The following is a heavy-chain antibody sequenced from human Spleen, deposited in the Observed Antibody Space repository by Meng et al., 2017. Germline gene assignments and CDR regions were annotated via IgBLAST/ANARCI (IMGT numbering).Heavy chain of an antibody. V-gene: IGHV4-61*01. Sequence: GSLRLSCTVSGGSISSSSYYWGWIRQPPGKGLEWIGYIYYSGSTNYNPSLKSRVSISVDTSRNQFSLKLSSVTAADTAVYYCARDPDYDVWSGSPTGYGMDVWGQGTMVTVSS. CDR2: IYYSGST. J-gene: IGHJ6*02. CDR3: ARDPDYDVWSGSPTGYGMDV. D-gene: IGHD3-3*01. CDR1: GGSISSSSYY.